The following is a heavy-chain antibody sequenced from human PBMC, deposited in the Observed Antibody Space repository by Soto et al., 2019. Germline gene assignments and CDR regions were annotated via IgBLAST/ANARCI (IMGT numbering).Heavy chain of an antibody. CDR3: ASIREYCSSTRCYGYGMGV. V-gene: IGHV1-69*01. CDR2: IIPIFGTA. J-gene: IGHJ6*02. CDR1: GGTFSSYA. D-gene: IGHD2-2*01. Sequence: QVQLVQSGAEVKKPGSSVKVSCKASGGTFSSYAISWVRQAPGQGLEWMGGIIPIFGTANYAQKFKGRVTITADEFTSTADMELNSLRSDDTAVYYCASIREYCSSTRCYGYGMGVWGQGTTGTVSS.